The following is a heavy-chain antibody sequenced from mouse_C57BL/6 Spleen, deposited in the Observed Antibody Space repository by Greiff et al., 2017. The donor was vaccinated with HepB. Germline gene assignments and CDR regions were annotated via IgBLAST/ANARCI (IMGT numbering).Heavy chain of an antibody. V-gene: IGHV1-59*01. J-gene: IGHJ2*01. Sequence: QVQLQQPGAELVRPGTSVKLSCTASGYTFTSYWMHWVKQRPGQGLEWIGVIDPSDSDTNYNPKFKGKATLTVDTSSSTAYMQLSSLTSEDSAVYYCACTTVVAAFDYWGKGTTVTVAS. D-gene: IGHD1-1*01. CDR1: GYTFTSYW. CDR3: ACTTVVAAFDY. CDR2: IDPSDSDT.